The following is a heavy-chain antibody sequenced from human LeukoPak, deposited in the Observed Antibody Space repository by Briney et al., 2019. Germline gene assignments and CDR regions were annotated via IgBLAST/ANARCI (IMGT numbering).Heavy chain of an antibody. CDR3: ARVATYYDSSGYNSGYFDY. CDR2: INTDGSST. J-gene: IGHJ4*02. D-gene: IGHD3-22*01. V-gene: IGHV3-74*01. Sequence: TGGSLRLSCAASGFTFSSYGMHWVRQAPGKGLVWVSRINTDGSSTTYADSVKGRFTISRDNAKNTLYLQMNSLRAEDTAVYYCARVATYYDSSGYNSGYFDYWGQGTLVTVSS. CDR1: GFTFSSYG.